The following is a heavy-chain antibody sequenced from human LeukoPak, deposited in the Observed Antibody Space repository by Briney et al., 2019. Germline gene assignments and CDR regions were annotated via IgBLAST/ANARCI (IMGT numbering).Heavy chain of an antibody. CDR3: ARGGQGGYCSSTSCYLLDY. D-gene: IGHD2-2*01. CDR2: INAGNGNT. CDR1: GYTSTSYA. Sequence: GASVKVSCKASGYTSTSYAMHWVRQAPGQRLEWMGWINAGNGNTKYSQKFQGRVTITRDTSASTAYMELSSLRSEDTAVYYCARGGQGGYCSSTSCYLLDYWGQGTLVTVSS. V-gene: IGHV1-3*01. J-gene: IGHJ4*02.